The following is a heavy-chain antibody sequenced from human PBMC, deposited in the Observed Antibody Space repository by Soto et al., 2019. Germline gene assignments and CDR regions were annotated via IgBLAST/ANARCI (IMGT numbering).Heavy chain of an antibody. V-gene: IGHV4-39*07. J-gene: IGHJ6*02. CDR2: IYYSGST. CDR3: ARDRGAARPYYYYGMDV. D-gene: IGHD6-6*01. CDR1: GGSISSSSYY. Sequence: SETLSLTCTVSGGSISSSSYYWGWIRQPPGKGLEWIGSIYYSGSTNYNPSLKSRVTISVDKSKNQFSLKLSSVTAADTAVYYCARDRGAARPYYYYGMDVWGQGTTVTVSS.